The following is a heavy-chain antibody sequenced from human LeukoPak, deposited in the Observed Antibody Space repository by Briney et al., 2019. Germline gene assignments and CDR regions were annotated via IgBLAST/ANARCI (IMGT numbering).Heavy chain of an antibody. Sequence: SETLSLTCTVSGVSISSYFWSWIRQPAGKGLEWIGRIYTSGITNYNPSLKSRVTMSVDTSKNQFSLKLSSVTAADTAVYYCARDLGPDCSSTRCYALDVWGQGTTVTVSS. J-gene: IGHJ6*02. CDR2: IYTSGIT. V-gene: IGHV4-4*07. CDR3: ARDLGPDCSSTRCYALDV. D-gene: IGHD2-2*01. CDR1: GVSISSYF.